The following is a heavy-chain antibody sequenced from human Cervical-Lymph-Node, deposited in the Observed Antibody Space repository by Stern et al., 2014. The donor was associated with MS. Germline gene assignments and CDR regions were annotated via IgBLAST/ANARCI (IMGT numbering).Heavy chain of an antibody. CDR2: IYPGDSDP. D-gene: IGHD2-15*01. V-gene: IGHV5-51*01. J-gene: IGHJ4*02. Sequence: EVQLVESGAEVNKSGESLKISCKGSGYSFTNYWIGWVRQMPGKGLEWMGIIYPGDSDPTDSPSFQGQVTIAADKSINPAYLQWSSLKASDTAMFYCARLSNGYLDYWGQGTLVTGSS. CDR3: ARLSNGYLDY. CDR1: GYSFTNYW.